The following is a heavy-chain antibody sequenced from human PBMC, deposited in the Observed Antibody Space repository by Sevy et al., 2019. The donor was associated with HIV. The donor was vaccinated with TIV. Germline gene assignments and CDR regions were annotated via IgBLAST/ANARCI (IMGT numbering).Heavy chain of an antibody. CDR3: AKVLNPALESMMEVTVRSLKGFDV. Sequence: GGSLRLSCVASGFTFNTHVMNWVRQAPGKGLEWVSSISGFGNIYYVDSVRGRFTISRDNAKNTLYLQMNSLRADDTAVYYCAKVLNPALESMMEVTVRSLKGFDVWGQGTMVTVSS. V-gene: IGHV3-23*01. J-gene: IGHJ3*01. D-gene: IGHD3-22*01. CDR2: ISGFGNI. CDR1: GFTFNTHV.